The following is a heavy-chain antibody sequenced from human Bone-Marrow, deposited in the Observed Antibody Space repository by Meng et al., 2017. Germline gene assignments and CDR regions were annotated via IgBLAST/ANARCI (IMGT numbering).Heavy chain of an antibody. CDR2: ISGGGGST. CDR1: GFTFSSYA. Sequence: GGSLRLSCAASGFTFSSYAMSWVRQAPGKGLEWVSAISGGGGSTYYADSVKGRFTISRDNSKNTLYLQMNSLRAEDTAVYYCANAHNYDSSVYYSFQVYWGQGTLVTVSS. J-gene: IGHJ4*02. V-gene: IGHV3-23*01. CDR3: ANAHNYDSSVYYSFQVY. D-gene: IGHD3-22*01.